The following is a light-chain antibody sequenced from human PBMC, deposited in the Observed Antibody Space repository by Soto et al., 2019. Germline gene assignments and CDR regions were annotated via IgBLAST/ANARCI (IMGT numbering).Light chain of an antibody. CDR1: QSVSSN. V-gene: IGKV3-15*01. CDR3: QQYIRWPLT. CDR2: GAS. J-gene: IGKJ4*01. Sequence: EIVMTQSPATLSLSPGERATLSCRASQSVSSNLAWYQQKPGQAPSLLIYGASTRATGTPARFSGSGSGTEFTLTISSLQSEDFAVYYCQQYIRWPLTFGGGTK.